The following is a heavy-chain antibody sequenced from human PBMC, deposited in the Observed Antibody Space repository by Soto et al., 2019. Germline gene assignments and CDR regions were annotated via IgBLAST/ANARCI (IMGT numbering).Heavy chain of an antibody. CDR3: AREKVTADRDAFDI. CDR1: GGSVSSGSYY. Sequence: QVQLQESGPGLVKPSETLSLTCTVSGGSVSSGSYYWSWIRQPPGKGLEWIGYIYYSGSTNYNPSLPSRVTIQVDTSKYQFSLKLGSVTAADTAVYYCAREKVTADRDAFDIWGQGTMVTVSS. D-gene: IGHD2-21*02. V-gene: IGHV4-61*01. J-gene: IGHJ3*02. CDR2: IYYSGST.